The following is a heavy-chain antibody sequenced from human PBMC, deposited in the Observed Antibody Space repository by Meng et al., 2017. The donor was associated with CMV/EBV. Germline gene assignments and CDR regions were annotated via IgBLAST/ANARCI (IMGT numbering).Heavy chain of an antibody. CDR1: GGSFSGYY. J-gene: IGHJ4*02. D-gene: IGHD2-15*01. V-gene: IGHV4-34*01. CDR3: ASSLTYPDY. CDR2: INHSGST. Sequence: QGQVQQWGAGLLKPSATLSFTCAVYGGSFSGYYWSWIRQPPGKGLEWIGEINHSGSTNYNPSLKSRVTISVDTSKNQFSLKLSSVTAADTAVYYCASSLTYPDYWGQGTLVTVSS.